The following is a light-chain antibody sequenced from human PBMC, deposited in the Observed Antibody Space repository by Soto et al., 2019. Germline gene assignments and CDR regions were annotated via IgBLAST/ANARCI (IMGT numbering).Light chain of an antibody. J-gene: IGKJ3*01. CDR2: GAS. V-gene: IGKV3-20*01. Sequence: EIVLTQSPGTLSLSPGERATLACRASQSVTSSYLAWYQQKPGQAPRLLIYGASNRATGIPDGFSGSGSGTAFSLTISRLEPEDCAVYYCQHDGSSHPFTFGPGTKVDIK. CDR3: QHDGSSHPFT. CDR1: QSVTSSY.